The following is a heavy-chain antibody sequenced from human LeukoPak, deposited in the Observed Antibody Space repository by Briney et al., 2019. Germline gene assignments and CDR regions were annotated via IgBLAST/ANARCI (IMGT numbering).Heavy chain of an antibody. CDR3: AKFLPTHIVVANYYFDY. V-gene: IGHV3-23*01. J-gene: IGHJ4*02. CDR2: ISGSGGST. D-gene: IGHD2-21*01. Sequence: GGSLRLSCAASGFTFSSYAVSWVRQAPGKGLEGVSAISGSGGSTYYADSVKGRFTISRDNSKNTLYLQMNSLRAEDTAVYYCAKFLPTHIVVANYYFDYWGQGTLVTVSS. CDR1: GFTFSSYA.